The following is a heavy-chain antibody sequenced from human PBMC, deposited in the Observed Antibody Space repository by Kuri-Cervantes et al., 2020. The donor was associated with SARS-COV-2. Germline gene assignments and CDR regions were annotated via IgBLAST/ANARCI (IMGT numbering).Heavy chain of an antibody. D-gene: IGHD6-13*01. CDR2: ISSSSSYI. Sequence: GESLKISCAASGFTFSSYSMNWVRQAPGKGLEWVSSISSSSSYIYYADSVKGRFTISRDNSKNTLYLQMNSLRAEDTAVYYCANWRRRIAAAGPFDYWGQGTLVTFSS. CDR1: GFTFSSYS. V-gene: IGHV3-21*04. CDR3: ANWRRRIAAAGPFDY. J-gene: IGHJ4*02.